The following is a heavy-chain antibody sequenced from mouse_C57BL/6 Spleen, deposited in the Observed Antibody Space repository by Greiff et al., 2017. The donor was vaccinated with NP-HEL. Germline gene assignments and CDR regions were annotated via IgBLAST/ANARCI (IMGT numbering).Heavy chain of an antibody. D-gene: IGHD2-1*01. CDR3: VSLLVLRRSGFAY. V-gene: IGHV1-69*01. CDR2: IDPSDSYT. CDR1: GYTFTSYW. J-gene: IGHJ3*01. Sequence: VQLQQPGAELVMPGASVKLSCKASGYTFTSYWMHWVKQRPGQGLEWIGEIDPSDSYTNYNQKFKGKSTLTVDKSSSTAYMQLSSLTSEDSAVYYCVSLLVLRRSGFAYGGQGTRVTVSA.